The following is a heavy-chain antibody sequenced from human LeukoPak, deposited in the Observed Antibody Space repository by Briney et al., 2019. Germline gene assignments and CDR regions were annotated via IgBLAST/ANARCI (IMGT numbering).Heavy chain of an antibody. D-gene: IGHD3-10*01. CDR3: ARDLRAGELLYNWFDP. CDR2: IYYSGST. CDR1: GGSISSSSYY. J-gene: IGHJ5*02. V-gene: IGHV4-39*07. Sequence: SETLSLTCTVSGGSISSSSYYWGWIRQPPGKGLEWIGSIYYSGSTYYNPSLKSRVTISVDTSKNQFSLKLSSVTAADTAVYYCARDLRAGELLYNWFDPWGQGTLVTVSS.